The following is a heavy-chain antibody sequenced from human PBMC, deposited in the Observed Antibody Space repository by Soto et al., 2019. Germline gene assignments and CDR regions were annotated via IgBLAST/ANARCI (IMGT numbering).Heavy chain of an antibody. J-gene: IGHJ3*02. CDR2: VGGSDTDK. CDR1: GFTFSAYA. Sequence: PGGSLRLSCAASGFTFSAYAMSWVRQAPGKGLQWVSGVGGSDTDKHYAGSVRGRFTVSRDNSKNTLYLQMNSLRVDDTAVYYCAKDATAVNGVWDPFDMWGQGTEVTVSS. CDR3: AKDATAVNGVWDPFDM. V-gene: IGHV3-23*01. D-gene: IGHD2-8*01.